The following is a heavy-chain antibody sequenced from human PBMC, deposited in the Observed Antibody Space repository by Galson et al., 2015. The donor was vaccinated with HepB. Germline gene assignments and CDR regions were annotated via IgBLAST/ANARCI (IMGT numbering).Heavy chain of an antibody. D-gene: IGHD2-8*01. CDR3: TRDCEGGCVRGNGDSVPQLLRIIRDSKERDAPSHPLKSLSRGLSHPVETIIPEDV. V-gene: IGHV3-74*01. Sequence: SLRLSCATSGFSFGSYWMHWVRQAPGRGPVWVARINDDGSYSDYADSVKGRFSISRDNAKNTLFLHMNSLRVEDTAIYYCTRDCEGGCVRGNGDSVPQLLRIIRDSKERDAPSHPLKSLSRGLSHPVETIIPEDV. CDR2: INDDGSYS. J-gene: IGHJ3*01. CDR1: GFSFGSYW.